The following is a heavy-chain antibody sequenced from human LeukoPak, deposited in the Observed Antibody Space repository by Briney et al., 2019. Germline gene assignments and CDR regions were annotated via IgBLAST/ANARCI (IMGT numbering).Heavy chain of an antibody. CDR2: IYHSGST. CDR1: GGSISSGGYS. V-gene: IGHV4-30-2*01. J-gene: IGHJ5*02. CDR3: AVSSSSWFDP. Sequence: SQTLSLTCAVSGGSISSGGYSWSWIRQPPGKGLEWIGYIYHSGSTYYNPSLKSRVTISVDRSKNQFPLKLSSVTAADTAVYYCAVSSSSWFDPWGQGTLVTVSS. D-gene: IGHD6-6*01.